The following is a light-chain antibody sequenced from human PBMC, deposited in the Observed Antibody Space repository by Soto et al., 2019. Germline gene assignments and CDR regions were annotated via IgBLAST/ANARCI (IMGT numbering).Light chain of an antibody. CDR3: SSYTGSSTYVV. CDR1: SSDVGGYNY. V-gene: IGLV2-14*01. Sequence: QSALTQPASVSGSPGQSITISCTGTSSDVGGYNYVSWYQQHPGKAPKLMIYDVNNRRSGVSNRFSGSKSGNTASLTISGLQAEDEADYYCSSYTGSSTYVVFGGGTKLTVL. J-gene: IGLJ2*01. CDR2: DVN.